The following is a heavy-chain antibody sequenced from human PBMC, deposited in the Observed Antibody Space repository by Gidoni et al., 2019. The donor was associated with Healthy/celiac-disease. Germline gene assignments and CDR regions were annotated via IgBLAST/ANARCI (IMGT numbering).Heavy chain of an antibody. CDR1: GGSISSGGYS. V-gene: IGHV4-30-2*01. Sequence: QLQLQESGSGLVTPSQTLSLTCAVSGGSISSGGYSWSWIRQPPGKGLEWIGYIYHSGSTYYNPSLKSRVTISVDRSKNQFSLKLSSVTAADTAVYYCARGLGLRSPSFDYWGQGTLVTVSS. CDR3: ARGLGLRSPSFDY. J-gene: IGHJ4*02. D-gene: IGHD4-17*01. CDR2: IYHSGST.